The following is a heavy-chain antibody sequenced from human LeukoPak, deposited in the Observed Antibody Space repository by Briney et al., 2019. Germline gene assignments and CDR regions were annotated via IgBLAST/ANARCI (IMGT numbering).Heavy chain of an antibody. CDR1: GFTFSSYA. D-gene: IGHD6-13*01. Sequence: GGSLRLSCAASGFTFSSYAMHWVRQAPGKGLEWEAVISYDGSNKYYADSVKGRFTISRDNSKNTLYLQMNSLRAEDTAVYYCARDPRPEGHIAAAGWSWFDPWGQGTLVTVSS. CDR2: ISYDGSNK. V-gene: IGHV3-30-3*01. CDR3: ARDPRPEGHIAAAGWSWFDP. J-gene: IGHJ5*02.